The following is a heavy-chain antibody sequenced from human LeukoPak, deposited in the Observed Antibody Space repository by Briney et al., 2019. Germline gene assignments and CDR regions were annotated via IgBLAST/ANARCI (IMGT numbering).Heavy chain of an antibody. V-gene: IGHV1-18*01. D-gene: IGHD6-13*01. Sequence: ASVKVSCKASGCTFTSYGISWVRQAPGQGLEWMGWISAYNGNTNYAQKLQGRVTMTTDTSTSTAYMELRSLRSDDTAVYYCARGRSHSSSWVIGYWGQGTLVTVSS. J-gene: IGHJ4*02. CDR1: GCTFTSYG. CDR3: ARGRSHSSSWVIGY. CDR2: ISAYNGNT.